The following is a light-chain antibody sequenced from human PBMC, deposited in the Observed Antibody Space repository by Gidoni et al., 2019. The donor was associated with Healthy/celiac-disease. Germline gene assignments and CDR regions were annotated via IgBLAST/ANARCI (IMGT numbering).Light chain of an antibody. CDR1: QSISSW. J-gene: IGKJ1*01. Sequence: DIQMTQSPSTLSASVGDRVTITCRASQSISSWLAWYQQQPGKAPKLLIYKASSLESGVPSRFSGSGSGTEFTLTSSSLQPDDFATYYCQQWRTFXXXTKVEIK. CDR3: QQWRT. CDR2: KAS. V-gene: IGKV1-5*03.